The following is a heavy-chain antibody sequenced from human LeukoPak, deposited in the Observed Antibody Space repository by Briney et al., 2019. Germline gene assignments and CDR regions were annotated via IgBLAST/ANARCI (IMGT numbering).Heavy chain of an antibody. Sequence: GGSLRLSCATSGFTFSRYWMSWVRQAPGKGLEWVANIKQDGSEKYYVDSVRGRFAISRDNAKNSLYLQMNSLRAEDTAVYYCARVSKGGYKSGPRGPPHYFDYWGQGTLVPVSS. J-gene: IGHJ4*02. D-gene: IGHD5-18*01. CDR3: ARVSKGGYKSGPRGPPHYFDY. CDR2: IKQDGSEK. V-gene: IGHV3-7*03. CDR1: GFTFSRYW.